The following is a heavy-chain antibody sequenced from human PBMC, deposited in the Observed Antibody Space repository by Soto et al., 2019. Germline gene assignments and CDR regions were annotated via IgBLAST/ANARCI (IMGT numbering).Heavy chain of an antibody. CDR2: IYYSGST. J-gene: IGHJ5*02. CDR3: AREEVSEGSGYDWFDP. CDR1: GGSIRIGDYY. D-gene: IGHD3-22*01. Sequence: SETLSLTCTVSGGSIRIGDYYCSWIRQPPGKGLEWIGYIYYSGSTYYNPSLKSRVTISVDTSKNQFSLKLSSVTAADTAVYYCAREEVSEGSGYDWFDPWGQGTLVTVS. V-gene: IGHV4-30-4*01.